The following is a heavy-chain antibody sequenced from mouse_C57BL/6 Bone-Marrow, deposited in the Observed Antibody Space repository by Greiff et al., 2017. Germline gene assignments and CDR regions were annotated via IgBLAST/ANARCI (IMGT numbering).Heavy chain of an antibody. D-gene: IGHD2-3*01. CDR2: ILPGSGRT. V-gene: IGHV1-9*01. J-gene: IGHJ3*01. Sequence: QVQLQQSGAELMKPGASVKLSCKATGYTFTGYWIAWVKQRPGHGLEWIGEILPGSGRTNYNENFKGKATFSADTSSNTAYMQLSSLTTEDSAIYYCERLHDGSFAYWGQGTLVTVSA. CDR1: GYTFTGYW. CDR3: ERLHDGSFAY.